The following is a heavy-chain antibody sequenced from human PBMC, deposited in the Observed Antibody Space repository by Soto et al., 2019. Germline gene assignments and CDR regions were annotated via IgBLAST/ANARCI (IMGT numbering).Heavy chain of an antibody. CDR3: ARVLMVRGVTNYYYYMDV. D-gene: IGHD3-10*01. J-gene: IGHJ6*03. CDR2: IIPILGIA. V-gene: IGHV1-69*02. Sequence: SVKVSCKATGPTFSSLMVSRVRQAPGQGLEWMGRIIPILGIANYAQKFQGRVTITADKSTSTAYMELSSLRSEDTAVYYCARVLMVRGVTNYYYYMDVWGKGTTVTVSS. CDR1: GPTFSSLM.